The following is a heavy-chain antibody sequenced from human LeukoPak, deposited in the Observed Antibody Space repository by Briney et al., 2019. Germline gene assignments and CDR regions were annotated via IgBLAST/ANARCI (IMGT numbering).Heavy chain of an antibody. CDR1: GYTFTSYG. CDR2: ISAYNGNT. CDR3: ARGVPKAETSYDGGLDY. Sequence: ASVKVSCKASGYTFTSYGISWLRQAPEQGLEWMGWISAYNGNTNYAQKLQGRVTMTTDTSTSTAYMELSSLRSEDTAVYYCARGVPKAETSYDGGLDYWGQGTLVTVSS. D-gene: IGHD5-12*01. V-gene: IGHV1-18*01. J-gene: IGHJ4*02.